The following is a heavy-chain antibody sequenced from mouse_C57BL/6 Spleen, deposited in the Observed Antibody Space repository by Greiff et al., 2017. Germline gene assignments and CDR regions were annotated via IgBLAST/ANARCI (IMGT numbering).Heavy chain of an antibody. CDR3: ANFYGNYAWFAY. CDR2: IHPTSGST. J-gene: IGHJ3*01. D-gene: IGHD2-1*01. V-gene: IGHV1-64*01. Sequence: VQLQQPGAELVKPGASVKLSCKASGYTFTSYWMHWVTQRPGQGLEWIGMIHPTSGSTNYNEKFKSKATLTVDKSSSTSYMQLSSLTSEDSAVYYCANFYGNYAWFAYWGQGTLVTVSA. CDR1: GYTFTSYW.